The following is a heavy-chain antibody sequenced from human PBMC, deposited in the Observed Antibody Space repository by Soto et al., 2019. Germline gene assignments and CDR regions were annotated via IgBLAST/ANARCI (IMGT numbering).Heavy chain of an antibody. Sequence: ASVKVSCKASGGTFSSYAISCVRQSPGQGLEWMGGIIPIFGTANYAQKFQGRVTITADKSTSTAYMELSSLRSEDTAAYYWAXPKRYNESGYLERDCYYGWDVWGHGRTVTV. V-gene: IGHV1-69*06. CDR2: IIPIFGTA. J-gene: IGHJ6*02. D-gene: IGHD3-3*01. CDR3: AXPKRYNESGYLERDCYYGWDV. CDR1: GGTFSSYA.